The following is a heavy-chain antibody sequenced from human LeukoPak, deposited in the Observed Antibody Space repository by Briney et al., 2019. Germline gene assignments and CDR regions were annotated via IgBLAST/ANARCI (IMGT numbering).Heavy chain of an antibody. CDR2: ISYDGSNK. Sequence: GRSLRLSCAASGFTFSSYGMHWVRQAPGKGLEWVAVISYDGSNKYYADSVKGRFTISRDNSKNTLYLQMNSLRAEDTAVYYCAKGGRNMLSGYYFYDAFDIWGQGTMVTVSS. J-gene: IGHJ3*02. CDR1: GFTFSSYG. V-gene: IGHV3-30*18. D-gene: IGHD3-22*01. CDR3: AKGGRNMLSGYYFYDAFDI.